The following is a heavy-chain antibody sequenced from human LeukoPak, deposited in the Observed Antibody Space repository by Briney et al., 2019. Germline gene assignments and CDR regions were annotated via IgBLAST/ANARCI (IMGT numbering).Heavy chain of an antibody. CDR2: IYHSGST. V-gene: IGHV4-30-2*01. J-gene: IGHJ4*02. Sequence: SETLSLTCTVSGGSISSGGYYWSWIRQPPGKGLEWIGYIYHSGSTYYNPSLKSRVTISVDRSKNQFSLKLSSVSAADTAVYYCARWVGSYSVYWGQGTLVTVSS. CDR1: GGSISSGGYY. CDR3: ARWVGSYSVY. D-gene: IGHD1-26*01.